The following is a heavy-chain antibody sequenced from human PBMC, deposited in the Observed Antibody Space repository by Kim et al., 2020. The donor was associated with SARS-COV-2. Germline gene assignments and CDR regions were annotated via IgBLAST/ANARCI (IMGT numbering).Heavy chain of an antibody. CDR3: ARDSPTVEDYYYYYGMDV. J-gene: IGHJ6*02. V-gene: IGHV3-21*01. D-gene: IGHD4-17*01. CDR1: GFTFSSYS. Sequence: GGSLRLSCAASGFTFSSYSMNWVRQAPGKGLEWVSSISSSSSYIYYADSVKGRFTISRDNAKNSLYLQMNSLRAEDTAVYYCARDSPTVEDYYYYYGMDVWGQGTTVTVSS. CDR2: ISSSSSYI.